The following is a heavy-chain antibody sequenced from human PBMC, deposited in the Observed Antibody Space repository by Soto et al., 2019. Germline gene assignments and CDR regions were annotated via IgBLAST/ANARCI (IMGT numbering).Heavy chain of an antibody. J-gene: IGHJ3*02. D-gene: IGHD6-19*01. CDR3: ARATTGGSGWYFGAFDI. Sequence: QVQLQESGPGLVKPSQTLSLTCTVSGGSISSGDYYWSWIRQPPGKGLEWIGYIYYSGSTYYNPSLKRRVTISVDTSKNQFSLKLSSVTAADTAVYYCARATTGGSGWYFGAFDIWGQGTMVTVSS. V-gene: IGHV4-30-4*01. CDR2: IYYSGST. CDR1: GGSISSGDYY.